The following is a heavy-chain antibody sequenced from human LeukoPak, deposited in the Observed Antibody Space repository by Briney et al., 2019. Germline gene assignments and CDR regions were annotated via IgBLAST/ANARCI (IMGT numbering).Heavy chain of an antibody. CDR2: ISSSGTTI. CDR1: GFTFSDYY. V-gene: IGHV3-11*01. D-gene: IGHD3-10*01. J-gene: IGHJ4*02. Sequence: GGSLRLSCAASGFTFSDYYMSWIRQAPGKGLEWLSYISSSGTTIYYADSVKGRFTISRDNAKNSLYLQMNSLRAEDTAVYYCAKGVWFGESYFDYWGQGTLVTVSS. CDR3: AKGVWFGESYFDY.